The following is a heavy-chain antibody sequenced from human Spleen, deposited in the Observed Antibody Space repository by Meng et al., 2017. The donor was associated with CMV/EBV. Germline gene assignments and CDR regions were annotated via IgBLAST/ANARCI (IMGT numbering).Heavy chain of an antibody. CDR2: IYSGGST. J-gene: IGHJ6*02. CDR3: ARAEYYGGYYYGMDV. D-gene: IGHD3-10*01. V-gene: IGHV3-53*05. CDR1: GFSFTSYW. Sequence: GESLKISCAASGFSFTSYWMHWVRQTPGKGLVWVSVIYSGGSTYYADSVKGRFTISRDNSKNTLYLQMNSLRAEDTAVYYCARAEYYGGYYYGMDVWGQGTTVTVSS.